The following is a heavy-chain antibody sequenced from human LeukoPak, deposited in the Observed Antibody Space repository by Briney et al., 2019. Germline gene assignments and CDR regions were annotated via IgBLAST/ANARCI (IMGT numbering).Heavy chain of an antibody. CDR3: TRDRGAYNLYDY. J-gene: IGHJ4*02. D-gene: IGHD1-1*01. Sequence: GGSLRLSCAASGFTFSSSAMSWVRQAPGKGLEWVGFIRSKAYGETADYAASVKGRFTISRDDSKAIAYLQMSSLKTEDTAVYHCTRDRGAYNLYDYWGQGTLVTVSS. CDR1: GFTFSSSA. CDR2: IRSKAYGETA. V-gene: IGHV3-49*04.